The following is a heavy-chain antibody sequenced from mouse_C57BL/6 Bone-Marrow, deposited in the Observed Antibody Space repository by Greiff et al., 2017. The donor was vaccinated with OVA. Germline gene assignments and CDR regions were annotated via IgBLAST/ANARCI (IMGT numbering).Heavy chain of an antibody. CDR3: ARRGIGFDY. CDR1: GYTFTSYW. J-gene: IGHJ2*01. V-gene: IGHV1-69*01. CDR2: IDPSDSYT. Sequence: QVQLQQSGAELVMPGASVKLSCKASGYTFTSYWMHWVKQRPGQGLEWIGEIDPSDSYTNYNQKFKGKSTLTVDKSSSTAYMQLSSLTSEDSAVYYCARRGIGFDYWGQGTTLT.